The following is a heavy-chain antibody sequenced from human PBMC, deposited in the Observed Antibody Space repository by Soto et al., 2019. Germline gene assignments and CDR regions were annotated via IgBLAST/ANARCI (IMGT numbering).Heavy chain of an antibody. CDR2: INQSGST. Sequence: QVQLQQWGARLLKPSETLSLTCAVYGGSFSGYYWSWIRQPPGKGLEWIGEINQSGSTNYNPSLKSRATXSXDXXKNQFSLKLSSVTAADTAVYYCARTYSSSWSPFDYWGQGTLVTVSS. CDR1: GGSFSGYY. D-gene: IGHD6-13*01. CDR3: ARTYSSSWSPFDY. J-gene: IGHJ4*02. V-gene: IGHV4-34*01.